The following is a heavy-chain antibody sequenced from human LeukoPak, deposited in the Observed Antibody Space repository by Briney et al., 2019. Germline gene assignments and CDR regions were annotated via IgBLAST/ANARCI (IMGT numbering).Heavy chain of an antibody. D-gene: IGHD5-18*01. CDR3: ARDIVRRYSYGFRHNDAFDI. Sequence: GGALRLSCAASGFTFSDYYMSWIRQAPGKGLEGVSYISSSGSTIYYADSVKGRVTISRGNAKNSKYLQMNSLRAEDTAVYYCARDIVRRYSYGFRHNDAFDIWGQGTMVTVSS. J-gene: IGHJ3*02. CDR1: GFTFSDYY. CDR2: ISSSGSTI. V-gene: IGHV3-11*01.